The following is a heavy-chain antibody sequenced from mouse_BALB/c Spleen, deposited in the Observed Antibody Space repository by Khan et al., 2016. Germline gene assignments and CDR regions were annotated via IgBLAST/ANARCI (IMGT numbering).Heavy chain of an antibody. V-gene: IGHV14-3*02. CDR3: ARGLYYDGSSYYAMDY. CDR2: IDPANCNT. CDR1: GFNIKDTF. J-gene: IGHJ4*01. D-gene: IGHD1-1*01. Sequence: VQLKQSGAESVKPGASVQLSCTATGFNIKDTFMYWVKQRPEQVLEGIGRIDPANCNTKYVPKSQGKPTIPTDPSSNTAYLQLSSLTSEDTAVYYCARGLYYDGSSYYAMDYWGPGNSVTVSS.